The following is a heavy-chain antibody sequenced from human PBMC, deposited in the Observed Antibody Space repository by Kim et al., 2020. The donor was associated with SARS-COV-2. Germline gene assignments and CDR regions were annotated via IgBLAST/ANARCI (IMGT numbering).Heavy chain of an antibody. V-gene: IGHV4-30-2*01. J-gene: IGHJ4*01. Sequence: STYNNPSLKSRVTISVDTSKNQCSLKVSSVTAADTAVYYCARVTAAALFDHWGQGILVTVSS. D-gene: IGHD6-13*01. CDR2: ST. CDR3: ARVTAAALFDH.